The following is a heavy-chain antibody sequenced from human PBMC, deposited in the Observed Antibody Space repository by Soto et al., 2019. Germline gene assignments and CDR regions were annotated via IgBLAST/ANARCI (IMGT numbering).Heavy chain of an antibody. V-gene: IGHV4-4*07. CDR3: ARESRRIQLWLPLNAFDI. CDR1: VGSISSYY. CDR2: IYTSGST. J-gene: IGHJ3*02. Sequence: SETLSLTCTVSVGSISSYYWSLIRQPAGKGLEWIGRIYTSGSTNYNPSLKSRVTMSVDTSKNQFSLKLSSVTAADTAVYYCARESRRIQLWLPLNAFDIWGQGTMVT. D-gene: IGHD5-18*01.